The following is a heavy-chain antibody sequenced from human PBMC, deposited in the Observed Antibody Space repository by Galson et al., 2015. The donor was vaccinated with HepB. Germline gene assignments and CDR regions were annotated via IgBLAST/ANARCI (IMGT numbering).Heavy chain of an antibody. CDR3: ASRGYSYGTGDSYYYGMDV. J-gene: IGHJ6*02. V-gene: IGHV3-30*03. D-gene: IGHD5-18*01. CDR1: GFTFSSYG. Sequence: SLRLSCAASGFTFSSYGMHWVRQAPGKGLEWVAVISYDGSNKYYADSVKGRFTISRDNSKNTLYLQMNSLRAEDTAVYYCASRGYSYGTGDSYYYGMDVWGQGTTVTVSS. CDR2: ISYDGSNK.